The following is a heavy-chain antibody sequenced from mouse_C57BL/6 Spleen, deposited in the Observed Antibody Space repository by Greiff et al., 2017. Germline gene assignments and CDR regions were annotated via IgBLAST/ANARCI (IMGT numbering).Heavy chain of an antibody. Sequence: VKLMESGPGLVQPSQSLSITCTVSGFSLTSYGVHWVRQSPGKGLEWLGVIWSGGSTDDNAAFISRLSISKDNSKSQVFCKMNSLQADDTAIYYCDETNFWYFDVWGTGTTVTVSS. J-gene: IGHJ1*03. CDR2: IWSGGST. CDR1: GFSLTSYG. CDR3: DETNFWYFDV. V-gene: IGHV2-2*01.